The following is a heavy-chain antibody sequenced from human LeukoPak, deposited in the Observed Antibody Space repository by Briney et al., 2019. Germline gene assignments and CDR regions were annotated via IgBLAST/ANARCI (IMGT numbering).Heavy chain of an antibody. V-gene: IGHV1-2*02. D-gene: IGHD2-2*01. CDR3: ARGWCSSTSCYDYYYYYYMDV. CDR1: GYTFTGYY. Sequence: GASVKVSCKASGYTFTGYYIHWVRQAPGQGLEWLGWINPNSGGTNYAQKFQGRVTMTRDTSISTAYMELSRLRSDDTAVYYCARGWCSSTSCYDYYYYYYMDVWGKGTTVTVSS. CDR2: INPNSGGT. J-gene: IGHJ6*03.